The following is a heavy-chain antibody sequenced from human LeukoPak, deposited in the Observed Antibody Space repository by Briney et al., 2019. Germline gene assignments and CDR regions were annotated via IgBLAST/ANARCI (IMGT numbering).Heavy chain of an antibody. CDR1: GGTFSSYA. J-gene: IGHJ4*02. CDR2: IIPILGIA. V-gene: IGHV1-69*04. Sequence: SVKVSCKASGGTFSSYAISWVRQAPGQGLEWMGRIIPILGIANYAQKFQGRVTITADKSTSTAYMELSSQRSEDTAVYYCATYCSSTSCSRVDYWGQGTLVTVSS. D-gene: IGHD2-2*01. CDR3: ATYCSSTSCSRVDY.